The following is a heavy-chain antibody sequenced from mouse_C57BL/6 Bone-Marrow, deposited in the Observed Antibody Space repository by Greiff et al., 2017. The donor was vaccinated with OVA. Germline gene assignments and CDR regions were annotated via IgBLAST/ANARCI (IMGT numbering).Heavy chain of an antibody. J-gene: IGHJ4*01. CDR1: GFTFSDFY. Sequence: EVKVVESGGGLVQSGRSLRLSCATSGFTFSDFYMEWVRQAPGKGLEWIAASRNKANDYTTEYSASVKGRFIVSRDTSQSILYLQMNALRAEDTAIYYCARGGGTTAYYAMDYWGQGTSVTVSS. CDR2: SRNKANDYTT. V-gene: IGHV7-1*01. CDR3: ARGGGTTAYYAMDY. D-gene: IGHD1-2*01.